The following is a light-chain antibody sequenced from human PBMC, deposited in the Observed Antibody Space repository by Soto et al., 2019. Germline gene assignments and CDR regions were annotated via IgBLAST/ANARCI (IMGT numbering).Light chain of an antibody. Sequence: QSALTQPASVSGSPGQSITISCTGTSSDVGSYNLVSWYQQHPGKAPKLMIYEGSKRPSGVSNRFSGSKSGNTASLTISGLQAEDEAGYYCCSYAGSSTSKVFGGGTQLTVL. V-gene: IGLV2-23*01. CDR1: SSDVGSYNL. CDR3: CSYAGSSTSKV. J-gene: IGLJ2*01. CDR2: EGS.